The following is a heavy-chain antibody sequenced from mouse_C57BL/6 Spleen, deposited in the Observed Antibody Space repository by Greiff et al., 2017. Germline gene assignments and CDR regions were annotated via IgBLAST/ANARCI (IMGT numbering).Heavy chain of an antibody. V-gene: IGHV2-4*01. CDR1: GFSLTSYG. J-gene: IGHJ4*01. CDR2: IWSGGST. CDR3: AKGDYDYDGAMYY. D-gene: IGHD2-4*01. Sequence: QVQLKESGPGLVQPSQSLSITCTVSGFSLTSYGVHWVRQPPGKGLEWLGVIWSGGSTDYNAAFISRLSISKDNSKSQVFLKMNSLQADDTAIYYCAKGDYDYDGAMYYWGQGTSVTGSS.